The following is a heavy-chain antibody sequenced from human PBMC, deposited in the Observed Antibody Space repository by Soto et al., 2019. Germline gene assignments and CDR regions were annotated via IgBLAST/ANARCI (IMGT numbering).Heavy chain of an antibody. V-gene: IGHV3-53*01. CDR1: GFIVSSNY. J-gene: IGHJ6*02. Sequence: GGSLRLSCTASGFIVSSNYMSWVRQAPGKGLKWVSVIYSGGSTYYADSVKGRFTISRDNSKNTLYLQMSSLRVEDTAIYYCTRDDYGMDVWGQGTTVTVSS. CDR3: TRDDYGMDV. CDR2: IYSGGST.